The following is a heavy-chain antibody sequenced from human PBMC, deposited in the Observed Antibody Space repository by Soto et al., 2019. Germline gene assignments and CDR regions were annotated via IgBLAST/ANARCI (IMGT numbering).Heavy chain of an antibody. V-gene: IGHV1-8*01. CDR1: GYPCTSYA. J-gene: IGHJ5*02. CDR2: MNPNSGNA. Sequence: QVQLVQCGAEVKKPGASVKVSCKASGYPCTSYAINWVRQANGQGLEWMGWMNPNSGNAGYAQKFQGRVTMTRNSSISTAYMELSSLRSEDTAVYYCARGSRGVRFDPWGQGTLVTVSS. CDR3: ARGSRGVRFDP. D-gene: IGHD3-10*01.